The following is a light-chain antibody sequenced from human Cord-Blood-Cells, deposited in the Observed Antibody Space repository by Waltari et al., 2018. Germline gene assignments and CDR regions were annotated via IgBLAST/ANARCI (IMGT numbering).Light chain of an antibody. Sequence: QSALTQPASVSGSPGQSITIPCTGTSSDVGGYNYVSWYQQHPGKAPKLMLYDVSNRPSGVSNRFSGSKSGNTASLTISGLQAEDEADYYCSSYTSSSVVFGGGTKLTVL. J-gene: IGLJ2*01. CDR2: DVS. CDR1: SSDVGGYNY. V-gene: IGLV2-14*01. CDR3: SSYTSSSVV.